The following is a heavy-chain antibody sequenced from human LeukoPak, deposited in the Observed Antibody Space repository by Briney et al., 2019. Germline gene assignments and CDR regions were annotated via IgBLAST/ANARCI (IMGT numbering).Heavy chain of an antibody. CDR3: ARYVTGAFDI. D-gene: IGHD2-21*02. CDR2: TFCRSKWYN. CDR1: GDSVSSNSAT. V-gene: IGHV6-1*01. J-gene: IGHJ3*02. Sequence: SQTLSLTCAISGDSVSSNSATWNWIRQSPSRGLAWLGRTFCRSKWYNEYAASVKSRIIVNPDTSTNHFSLQLNSVTPEDTAVYYCARYVTGAFDIWGLGTIVTVSS.